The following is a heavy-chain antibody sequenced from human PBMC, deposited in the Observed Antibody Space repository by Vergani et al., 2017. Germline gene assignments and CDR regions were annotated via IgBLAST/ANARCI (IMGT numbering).Heavy chain of an antibody. CDR3: ASKRGACRAAYCHSYDF. Sequence: QVQLQESGPGLVKPSETLSLTCTVSGDSVISTDYHWGRIRQPPGKGLEWIGSMDYSGSTPYNPSLESRISISFETPKNQFSLRLTSVTAADTAVYYCASKRGACRAAYCHSYDFWGPGTLVGVSS. CDR2: MDYSGST. D-gene: IGHD2-15*01. V-gene: IGHV4-39*01. J-gene: IGHJ4*02. CDR1: GDSVISTDYH.